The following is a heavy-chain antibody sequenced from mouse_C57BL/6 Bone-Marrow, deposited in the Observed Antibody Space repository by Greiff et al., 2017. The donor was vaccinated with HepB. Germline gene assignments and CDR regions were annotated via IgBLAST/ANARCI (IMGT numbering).Heavy chain of an antibody. CDR2: IYPGDGDT. V-gene: IGHV1-80*01. J-gene: IGHJ4*01. D-gene: IGHD1-1*01. Sequence: QVQLQQSGAELVKPGASVKISCKASGYTFSSYWMNWVKQRPGQGLEWIGQIYPGDGDTNYNGKFKGKATLTADKSSSTAYMQLSSLTSEDSAVYFCARSLYCGSSDYAMDYWGQGTSVTVSS. CDR3: ARSLYCGSSDYAMDY. CDR1: GYTFSSYW.